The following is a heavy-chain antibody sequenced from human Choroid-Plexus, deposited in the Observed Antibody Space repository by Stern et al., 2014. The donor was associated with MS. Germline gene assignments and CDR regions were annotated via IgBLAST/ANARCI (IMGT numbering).Heavy chain of an antibody. CDR2: VSHDGSYK. CDR1: GFTFGSCA. J-gene: IGHJ5*02. V-gene: IGHV3-30*18. Sequence: VQLLESGGGVVQPGRPLRLSCVASGFTFGSCAMHWVRQAPGKGLEWVGGVSHDGSYKYYADSVKGRFTISRDNSQNTLYMQMSSLRPEDTAVYYCAKDRQYLTYFFDHWGQGSVVTVSS. CDR3: AKDRQYLTYFFDH. D-gene: IGHD2/OR15-2a*01.